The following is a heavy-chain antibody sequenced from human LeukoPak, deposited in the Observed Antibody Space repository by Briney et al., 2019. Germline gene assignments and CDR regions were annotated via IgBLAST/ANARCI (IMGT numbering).Heavy chain of an antibody. V-gene: IGHV3-48*04. J-gene: IGHJ4*02. Sequence: GGSLRLSCGASGITFSSYSMNWVRQAPGKGLEWVSYISSSGSTKYYADSVKGRFTISKDNAKNTVYLQMNSLRAEDTAVYYCVSFYETYWGRGTLVTVSS. D-gene: IGHD2/OR15-2a*01. CDR1: GITFSSYS. CDR2: ISSSGSTK. CDR3: VSFYETY.